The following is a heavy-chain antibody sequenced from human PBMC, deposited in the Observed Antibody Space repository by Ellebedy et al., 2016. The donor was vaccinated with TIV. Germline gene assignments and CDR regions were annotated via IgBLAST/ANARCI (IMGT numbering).Heavy chain of an antibody. CDR1: GFTFSSYA. D-gene: IGHD2-21*02. CDR2: ISGSGGST. CDR3: ARGRCGGDCYSPYYYGMDV. V-gene: IGHV3-23*01. J-gene: IGHJ6*02. Sequence: GESLKISXAASGFTFSSYAMSWVRQAPGKGLEWVSAISGSGGSTYYADSVKGRFTISRDNAKNSLYLQMNSLRAEDTAVYYCARGRCGGDCYSPYYYGMDVWGQGTTVTVSS.